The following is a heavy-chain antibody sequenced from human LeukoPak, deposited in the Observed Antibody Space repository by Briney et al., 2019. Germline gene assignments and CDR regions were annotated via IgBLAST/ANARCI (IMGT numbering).Heavy chain of an antibody. V-gene: IGHV3-9*01. CDR1: GVSLQDFA. Sequence: GGSLRPSCAASGVSLQDFAMHWVRQAPGKGLEWVSGISWNSGNIGYADSVKGRFTISRDNAKNSLYLQMDSLRPEDTALYYCAKDKNGYYYFGLDAWGQGTTVTVSS. D-gene: IGHD2-8*01. CDR3: AKDKNGYYYFGLDA. CDR2: ISWNSGNI. J-gene: IGHJ6*02.